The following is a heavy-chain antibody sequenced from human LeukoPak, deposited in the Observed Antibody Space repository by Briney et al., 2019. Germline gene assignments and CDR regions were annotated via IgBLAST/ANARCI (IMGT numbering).Heavy chain of an antibody. V-gene: IGHV4-59*01. CDR3: ARNWNILGGVNWFDP. J-gene: IGHJ5*02. Sequence: SETLSLTCTVSGGSMRSYNYNWIRQSPGKGPEWIGNVYSGGSTKYNPSLKSRATISIDTSKSQFSLKLSSVTAADTAMYYCARNWNILGGVNWFDPWGQGTLVTVSS. CDR2: VYSGGST. D-gene: IGHD1-1*01. CDR1: GGSMRSYN.